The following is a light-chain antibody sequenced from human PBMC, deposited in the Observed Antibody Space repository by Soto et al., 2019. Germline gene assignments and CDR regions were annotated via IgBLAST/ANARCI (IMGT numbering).Light chain of an antibody. CDR1: QSVNNAY. CDR3: QQYGSSPPIT. Sequence: EIVLTQSPGTLSLSPGVRATLSCRASQSVNNAYLAWYQQKPGQAPRLLISGTSSRATGIPDRFSGSGSGTDFTLTISRLEPEDFAIYYCQQYGSSPPITFGQGTRLEIK. V-gene: IGKV3-20*01. CDR2: GTS. J-gene: IGKJ5*01.